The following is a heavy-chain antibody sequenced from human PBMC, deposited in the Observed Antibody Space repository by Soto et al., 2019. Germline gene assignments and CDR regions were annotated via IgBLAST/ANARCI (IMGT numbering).Heavy chain of an antibody. J-gene: IGHJ4*02. D-gene: IGHD3-22*01. Sequence: PGGSLRLSCADSGFSFSSNNMNWVRQAPGKGLEWLSYISSSSSVIYYADSVKGRFTVSRDNAKNSLYLQMNSLRDEDTAVYYCTTDPVTMIVVVPSSGWGQGTLVTVSS. CDR3: TTDPVTMIVVVPSSG. CDR2: ISSSSSVI. V-gene: IGHV3-48*02. CDR1: GFSFSSNN.